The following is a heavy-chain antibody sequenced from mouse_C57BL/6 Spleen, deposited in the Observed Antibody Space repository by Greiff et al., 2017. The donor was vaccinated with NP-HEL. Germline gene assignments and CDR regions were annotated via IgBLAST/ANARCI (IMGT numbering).Heavy chain of an antibody. J-gene: IGHJ2*01. CDR3: AREGGYLDY. Sequence: LQQSGAELVRPGASVKMSCKASGYTFTSYNMNWVKQTPRQGLEWIGAIYPGNGDTSYNQKFKGKATLTVDKSSSTAYMQLSSLTSEDSAVYFCAREGGYLDYWGQGTTLTVSS. CDR1: GYTFTSYN. D-gene: IGHD1-1*02. V-gene: IGHV1-12*01. CDR2: IYPGNGDT.